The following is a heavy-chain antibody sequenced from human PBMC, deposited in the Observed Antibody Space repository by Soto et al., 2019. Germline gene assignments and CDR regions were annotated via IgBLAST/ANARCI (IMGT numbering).Heavy chain of an antibody. Sequence: QVQLVESGGGLVKPGVSLRLSCAASGFTFSDYYMSWIRQAPGKGLEWISSISSSAGTIYYGDSVKGRFTISRDNAKNSLFLQVNSRRADDTAVYYCARDRLANVWGQGTTVTVSS. CDR3: ARDRLANV. V-gene: IGHV3-11*01. CDR2: ISSSAGTI. CDR1: GFTFSDYY. J-gene: IGHJ6*02. D-gene: IGHD6-19*01.